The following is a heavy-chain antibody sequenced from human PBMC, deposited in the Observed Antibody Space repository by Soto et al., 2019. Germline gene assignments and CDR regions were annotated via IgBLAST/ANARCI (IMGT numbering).Heavy chain of an antibody. Sequence: EVQLLESGGGLVQPGGFLRLSCVGSGFTFINYAMNWVRQTPGKGLEWVSGISGGGDRTFDADSVKGRFTISRDNSKNTVNLQMNSLRADDTAVYYWARKVLGSTSRPDWWYFDLWGRGTLVTVSS. J-gene: IGHJ2*01. CDR3: ARKVLGSTSRPDWWYFDL. D-gene: IGHD2-2*01. V-gene: IGHV3-23*01. CDR2: ISGGGDRT. CDR1: GFTFINYA.